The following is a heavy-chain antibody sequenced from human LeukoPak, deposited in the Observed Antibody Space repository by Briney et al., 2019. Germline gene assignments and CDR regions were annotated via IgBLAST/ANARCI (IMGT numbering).Heavy chain of an antibody. J-gene: IGHJ5*02. CDR2: IKQDGSEK. D-gene: IGHD3-3*01. CDR3: ARELWSGTNWFDP. Sequence: GGSLRLSCGASGFTSSSYWMSWVRQAPGKGLEWVANIKQDGSEKYYVDSVKGRFTISRDNAKNSLYLQMNSLRAEGTAVYYCARELWSGTNWFDPWGQGTLVTVSS. CDR1: GFTSSSYW. V-gene: IGHV3-7*03.